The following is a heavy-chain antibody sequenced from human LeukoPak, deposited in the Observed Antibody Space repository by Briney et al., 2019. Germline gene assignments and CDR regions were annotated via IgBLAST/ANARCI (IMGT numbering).Heavy chain of an antibody. Sequence: GGSLRLSCAASGFTFSSYEMNWVRQAPGKGLEWVSYISSSGSTIYYADSVKGRFTISRDNAKNSLYLQVNSLRAEDTAVYYCARAGYYPYYYYYGMDVWGQGTTVTVSS. J-gene: IGHJ6*02. D-gene: IGHD3-3*01. CDR3: ARAGYYPYYYYYGMDV. V-gene: IGHV3-48*03. CDR1: GFTFSSYE. CDR2: ISSSGSTI.